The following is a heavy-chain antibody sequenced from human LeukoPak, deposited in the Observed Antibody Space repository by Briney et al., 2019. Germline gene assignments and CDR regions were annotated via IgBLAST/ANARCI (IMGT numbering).Heavy chain of an antibody. Sequence: GASVKVSCKASGYTFTSYGISWVRQAPGQGLEWMGWISAYNGNTNYAQKLQGRVTMTTDTSTSTAYMELRSLRSDDTAVYYCARRTYYYYDSSSYYPRFDPWGQGTLVTVSS. D-gene: IGHD3-22*01. J-gene: IGHJ5*02. CDR1: GYTFTSYG. CDR3: ARRTYYYYDSSSYYPRFDP. V-gene: IGHV1-18*01. CDR2: ISAYNGNT.